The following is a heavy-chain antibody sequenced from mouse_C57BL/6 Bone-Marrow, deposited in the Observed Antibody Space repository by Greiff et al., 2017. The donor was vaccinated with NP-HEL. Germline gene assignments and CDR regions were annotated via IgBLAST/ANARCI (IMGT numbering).Heavy chain of an antibody. V-gene: IGHV1-20*01. Sequence: EVKLQESGPELVKPGDSVKISCKASGYSFTGYFMNWVMQSHGKSLEWIGRINPYNGDTFYNQKFKGKATLTVDKSSSTAHMELRSLTSEDSAVYYCARRDYGRYYFDYWGRGTTLTVSS. CDR2: INPYNGDT. J-gene: IGHJ2*01. CDR1: GYSFTGYF. D-gene: IGHD2-4*01. CDR3: ARRDYGRYYFDY.